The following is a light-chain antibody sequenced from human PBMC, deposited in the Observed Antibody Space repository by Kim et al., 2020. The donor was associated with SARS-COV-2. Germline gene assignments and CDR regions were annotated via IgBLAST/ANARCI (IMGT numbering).Light chain of an antibody. CDR2: VNRDGSH. J-gene: IGLJ3*02. Sequence: SVQLTCILSSGHSSYAIAWHQQRPGKGPRFLMKVNRDGSHVKGDGIPDRFSGSTSGAERYLTISSLQLEDEADYYCQTCDTGIRVFGGGTQLTVL. CDR1: SGHSSYA. CDR3: QTCDTGIRV. V-gene: IGLV4-69*01.